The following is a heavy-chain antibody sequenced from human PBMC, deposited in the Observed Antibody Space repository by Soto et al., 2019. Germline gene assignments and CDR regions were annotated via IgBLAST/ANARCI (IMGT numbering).Heavy chain of an antibody. Sequence: TGGSLRLSCAASGFTFSSYSMNWVRQAPGKGLEWVSSISSSSSYIYYADSVKGRFTISRDNAKNSLYLQMNSLRAEDTVVYYCARALSSSSWAFDYWGQGTLVTVSS. CDR1: GFTFSSYS. D-gene: IGHD6-13*01. CDR3: ARALSSSSWAFDY. V-gene: IGHV3-21*01. J-gene: IGHJ4*02. CDR2: ISSSSSYI.